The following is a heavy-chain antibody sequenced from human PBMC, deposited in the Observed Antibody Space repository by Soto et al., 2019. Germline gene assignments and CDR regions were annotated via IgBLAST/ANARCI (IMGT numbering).Heavy chain of an antibody. CDR2: IYYSGST. D-gene: IGHD4-17*01. CDR1: GGSISSSSYY. V-gene: IGHV4-39*01. CDR3: ARSYGGNSDP. J-gene: IGHJ5*02. Sequence: PSETLSLTCTVSGGSISSSSYYWGWIRQPPGKGLEWIGSIYYSGSTYYNPSLKSRVTISVDTSKNQFSLKLSSVTAADTAVYYCARSYGGNSDPWGQGTLVTVSS.